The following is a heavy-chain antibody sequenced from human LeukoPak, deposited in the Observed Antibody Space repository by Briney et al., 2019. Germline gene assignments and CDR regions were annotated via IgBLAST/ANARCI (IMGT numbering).Heavy chain of an antibody. D-gene: IGHD6-13*01. CDR2: INWNSVSK. J-gene: IGHJ3*01. CDR1: GFTFDDYA. V-gene: IGHV3-9*01. CDR3: AKDMTVSSSWTGDAFDF. Sequence: GGSLRLSCAASGFTFDDYAMHWVRQAPGKGLEWVSGINWNSVSKAFADSVKGRFTISRDNAKNSLYLQMNSLRPEDTALYFCAKDMTVSSSWTGDAFDFWGQGTMVTVSS.